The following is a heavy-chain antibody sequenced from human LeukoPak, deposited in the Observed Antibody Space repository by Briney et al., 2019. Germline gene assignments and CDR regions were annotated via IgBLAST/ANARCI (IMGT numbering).Heavy chain of an antibody. CDR2: INHSGST. V-gene: IGHV4-34*01. CDR3: ARTTIRGYSYGYGY. D-gene: IGHD5-18*01. Sequence: TSETLSLTCAVYGGSFSGYYWSWIRQPPGKGLEWIGEINHSGSTNYNPSLKSRVTISVDTSKNQFSLKLSSVTAADTAVYYCARTTIRGYSYGYGYWGQGTLVTVSS. J-gene: IGHJ4*02. CDR1: GGSFSGYY.